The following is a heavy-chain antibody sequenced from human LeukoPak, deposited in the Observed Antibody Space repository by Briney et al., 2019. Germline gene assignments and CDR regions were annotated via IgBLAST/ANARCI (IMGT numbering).Heavy chain of an antibody. D-gene: IGHD3-22*01. V-gene: IGHV1-2*02. Sequence: ASVKVSCKASGYTFTGYYMHWVRQAPGQGLEWMGWINPNSGGTIYAQKFQGRVTMTEDTSTDTAYMELSSLRSEDTAVYYCATGPTYYYDSSGVGALGAFDIWGQGTMVTVSS. CDR2: INPNSGGT. CDR1: GYTFTGYY. CDR3: ATGPTYYYDSSGVGALGAFDI. J-gene: IGHJ3*02.